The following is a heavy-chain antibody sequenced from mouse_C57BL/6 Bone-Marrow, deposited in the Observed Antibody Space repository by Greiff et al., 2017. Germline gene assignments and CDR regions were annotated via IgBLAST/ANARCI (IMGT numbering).Heavy chain of an antibody. V-gene: IGHV14-1*01. Sequence: EVQLQQSGAELVRPGASVKLSCTASGFNITDYYMHWVKQRPEQGLEWIGRIDPEDGDTEYAPKFQGKATMTADTSSNTAYLQLSSLTSEDTAVYYCTARFGYYGGYYAMDYGGQGTSVTVSS. CDR2: IDPEDGDT. CDR1: GFNITDYY. CDR3: TARFGYYGGYYAMDY. J-gene: IGHJ4*01. D-gene: IGHD1-1*01.